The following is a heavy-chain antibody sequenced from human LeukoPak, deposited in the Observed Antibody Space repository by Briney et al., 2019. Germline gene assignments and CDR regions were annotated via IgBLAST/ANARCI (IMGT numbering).Heavy chain of an antibody. J-gene: IGHJ4*02. CDR1: GGSISSGDYY. CDR2: IYYSGST. CDR3: ARAPPYGSGSYPFDY. Sequence: SQTLSLTCTVSGGSISSGDYYWSWIRQPPGKGLEWIGYIYYSGSTYYNPSLKSRVTISVDTSKNQFSLKLSSVTAADTAVYYCARAPPYGSGSYPFDYWGQGTLVTGSS. D-gene: IGHD3-10*01. V-gene: IGHV4-30-4*01.